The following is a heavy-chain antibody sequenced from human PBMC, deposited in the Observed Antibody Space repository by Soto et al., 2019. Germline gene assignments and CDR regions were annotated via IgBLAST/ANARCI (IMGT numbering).Heavy chain of an antibody. D-gene: IGHD5-18*01. J-gene: IGHJ4*02. CDR2: IYYSGST. Sequence: PSETLSLTCTVSGGSISSYYWSWIRQPPGKGLEWIGYIYYSGSTNYNPSLKSRVTISVDTSKNQFSLKLSSVTAADTAVYYCARDNRYSYGYIDYWGQGTLVTVSS. CDR1: GGSISSYY. V-gene: IGHV4-59*12. CDR3: ARDNRYSYGYIDY.